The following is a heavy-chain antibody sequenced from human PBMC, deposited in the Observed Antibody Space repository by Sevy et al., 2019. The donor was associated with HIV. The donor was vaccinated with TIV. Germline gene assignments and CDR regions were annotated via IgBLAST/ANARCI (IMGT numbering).Heavy chain of an antibody. CDR2: IYYSGST. CDR3: ARQGWSVVVVAARGNGLDV. D-gene: IGHD2-15*01. V-gene: IGHV4-39*01. Sequence: SETLSLTCTVSGGSISSSSYYWAWIRQPPGKGLEWIGSIYYSGSTYYNPSLKSRVTISVDTSKNQFSLKVTSVTAADTAVYYCARQGWSVVVVAARGNGLDVWGQGTTVTVSS. CDR1: GGSISSSSYY. J-gene: IGHJ6*02.